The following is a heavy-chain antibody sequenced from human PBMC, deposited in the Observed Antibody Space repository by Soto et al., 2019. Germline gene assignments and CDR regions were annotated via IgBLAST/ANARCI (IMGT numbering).Heavy chain of an antibody. Sequence: SETLSLTCTVSGGSISSGDYYWSWIRQPPGKGLEWIGYIYYSGSTYYNPSLKSRVTISVDTSKNQFSLKLSSVTAADTAVYYCASERITIFGVGPYYYYGMDVWGQGTTVTVSS. V-gene: IGHV4-30-4*01. D-gene: IGHD3-3*01. CDR1: GGSISSGDYY. CDR2: IYYSGST. CDR3: ASERITIFGVGPYYYYGMDV. J-gene: IGHJ6*02.